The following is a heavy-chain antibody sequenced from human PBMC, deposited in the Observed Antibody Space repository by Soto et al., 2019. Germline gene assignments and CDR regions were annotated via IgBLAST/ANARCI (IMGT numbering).Heavy chain of an antibody. CDR1: GGTFSSYT. D-gene: IGHD6-6*01. Sequence: GASVKVSCKASGGTFSSYTIIWVRQAPGQGLEWMGRIIPILGIANYAQKFQGRVTITADKSTSTAYMELSSLRSEDTAVYYCASLFYSSSAPRYFQHWGQGTLVTVPQ. V-gene: IGHV1-69*02. CDR3: ASLFYSSSAPRYFQH. J-gene: IGHJ1*01. CDR2: IIPILGIA.